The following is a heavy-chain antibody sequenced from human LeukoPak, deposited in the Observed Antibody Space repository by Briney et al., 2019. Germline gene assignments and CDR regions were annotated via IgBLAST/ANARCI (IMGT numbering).Heavy chain of an antibody. CDR1: GFTISSYS. J-gene: IGHJ3*02. CDR2: ISISSTTI. Sequence: GGSLRLSCEASGFTISSYSMNWVRQAPGKGLEWVSYISISSTTIYYADSVQGRFTISRDNAKNSLYLQMNSLRDEDTAVYYCARDQGMVNDAFDIWGQGTLVTVSS. D-gene: IGHD3-10*01. V-gene: IGHV3-48*02. CDR3: ARDQGMVNDAFDI.